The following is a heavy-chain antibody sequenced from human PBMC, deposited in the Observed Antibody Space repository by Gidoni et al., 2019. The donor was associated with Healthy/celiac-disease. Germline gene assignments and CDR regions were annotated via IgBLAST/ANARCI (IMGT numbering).Heavy chain of an antibody. CDR3: AREWALRSSWYPPSRSGYYFDY. CDR1: GGSFSGYY. D-gene: IGHD6-13*01. Sequence: QVQLQQWGAGLLKPSETLSLTCAVYGGSFSGYYWSWIRQPPGKGLEWIGEINHSGSTNYNPSLKSRVTISVDTSKNQFSLKLSSVTAADTAVYYCAREWALRSSWYPPSRSGYYFDYWGQGTLVTVSS. V-gene: IGHV4-34*01. CDR2: INHSGST. J-gene: IGHJ4*02.